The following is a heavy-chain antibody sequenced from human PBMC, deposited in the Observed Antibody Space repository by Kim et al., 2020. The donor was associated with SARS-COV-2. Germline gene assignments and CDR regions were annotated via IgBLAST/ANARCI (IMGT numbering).Heavy chain of an antibody. CDR2: ITATGDIT. Sequence: GGSLRLSCAASGMTFSLYAMSWVRQAPGKGLNWVSGITATGDITYYAESVKGRFIVSRDNSNDTLFLQMNSLRGEDTAIYYCVRGVNRPFDVWGRGTMVTVSS. CDR1: GMTFSLYA. D-gene: IGHD3-10*01. J-gene: IGHJ3*01. CDR3: VRGVNRPFDV. V-gene: IGHV3-23*01.